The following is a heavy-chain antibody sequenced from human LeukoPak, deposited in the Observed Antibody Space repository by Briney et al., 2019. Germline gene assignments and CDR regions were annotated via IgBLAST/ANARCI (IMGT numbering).Heavy chain of an antibody. CDR2: IKQDGSEK. CDR3: ARDQVLRYFDWLLYGHYFDY. Sequence: GGSLRLSCAASGFTFSSYWMSWVRQAPGKGLEWVASIKQDGSEKYYVDSVKGRFTISRDNAKNSLYLQMNSLRAEDTAVYYCARDQVLRYFDWLLYGHYFDYWGQGTLVTVSS. D-gene: IGHD3-9*01. CDR1: GFTFSSYW. V-gene: IGHV3-7*01. J-gene: IGHJ4*02.